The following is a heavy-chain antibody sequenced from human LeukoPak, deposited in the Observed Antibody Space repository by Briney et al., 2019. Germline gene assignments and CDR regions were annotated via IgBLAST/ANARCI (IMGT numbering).Heavy chain of an antibody. J-gene: IGHJ6*02. CDR2: IYSGGTT. D-gene: IGHD6-13*01. Sequence: GGSLRLSCAASGFTFSSHWMHWVRQAPGKGLEWVSVIYSGGTTKYVDSVKGRFTISRDHSKNTVYLQMNSLRAEDTVVYYCARGPTIRYSSSWCPLDVWGQGTTVTGSS. V-gene: IGHV3-53*01. CDR3: ARGPTIRYSSSWCPLDV. CDR1: GFTFSSHW.